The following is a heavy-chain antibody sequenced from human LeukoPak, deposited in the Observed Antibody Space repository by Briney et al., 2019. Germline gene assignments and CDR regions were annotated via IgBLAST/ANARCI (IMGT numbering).Heavy chain of an antibody. J-gene: IGHJ5*02. CDR2: IYYSGST. CDR3: ARGGTTIFGVVINWFDP. Sequence: SETLSLTCTVSGGSISSSSYYWGWIRQPPGKGLEWIGSIYYSGSTYYNPSLKSRVTISVDTSKNQFSLKLSSVTAADTAVYYCARGGTTIFGVVINWFDPWGQGTLVTVSS. V-gene: IGHV4-39*07. D-gene: IGHD3-3*01. CDR1: GGSISSSSYY.